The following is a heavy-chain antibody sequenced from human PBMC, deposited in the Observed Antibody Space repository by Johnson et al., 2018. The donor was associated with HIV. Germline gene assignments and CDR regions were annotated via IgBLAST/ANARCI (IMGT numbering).Heavy chain of an antibody. CDR1: GFTFSSYG. CDR3: ARGANFWSANDAFDI. Sequence: QVQLVESGGGVVQPGGSLRLSCAASGFTFSSYGMHWVRQAPGKGLEWVAFIRYDGSNKYYADSVKGRFTISRDNSKNTLYLQMNSLRADDTAVYYCARGANFWSANDAFDIWGQGTMVTVSS. D-gene: IGHD3-3*01. J-gene: IGHJ3*02. CDR2: IRYDGSNK. V-gene: IGHV3-30*02.